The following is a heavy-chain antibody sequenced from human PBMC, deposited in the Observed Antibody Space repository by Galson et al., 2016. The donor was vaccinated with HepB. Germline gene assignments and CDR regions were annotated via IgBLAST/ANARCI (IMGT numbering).Heavy chain of an antibody. CDR2: ILHDGSKK. Sequence: SLRLSCAASESIFRGYAMHWVRQAPGKGLERVAVILHDGSKKFYADSVKGRFTISRDNSKNTVYLQMDSLRAEDTAVYYCARANYYAMDVWSQGTTVTVSS. V-gene: IGHV3-30*04. J-gene: IGHJ6*02. CDR1: ESIFRGYA. CDR3: ARANYYAMDV.